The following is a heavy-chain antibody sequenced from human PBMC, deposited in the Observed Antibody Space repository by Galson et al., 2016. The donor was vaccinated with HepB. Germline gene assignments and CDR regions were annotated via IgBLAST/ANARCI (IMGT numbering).Heavy chain of an antibody. CDR3: TRVETPRYHHNYRGMDV. J-gene: IGHJ6*04. D-gene: IGHD3-9*01. CDR1: GFTFTSYW. V-gene: IGHV3-74*03. Sequence: SLRLSCAASGFTFTSYWMHWVRQAPGGGLVWVSRINSDGSNTTYADSVRGRFTISRDNAKNTLYLEMNSLRAEDTAVYYCTRVETPRYHHNYRGMDVWGKGTTVTVSS. CDR2: INSDGSNT.